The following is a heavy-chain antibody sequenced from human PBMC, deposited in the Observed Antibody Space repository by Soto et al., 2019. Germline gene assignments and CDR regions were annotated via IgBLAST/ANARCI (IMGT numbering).Heavy chain of an antibody. J-gene: IGHJ4*02. D-gene: IGHD3-10*01. CDR3: ARLVWLGEVTTAPYFDY. CDR1: GGSISSSSYY. CDR2: IYYSGST. V-gene: IGHV4-39*01. Sequence: QLQLQESGPGLVKPSETLSLTCTVSGGSISSSSYYWGWIRQPPGKGLEWIGSIYYSGSTYHNPSLRSRVTISVDTSKNQFSLNLRSVTAADTAVYYCARLVWLGEVTTAPYFDYWGQGILVTVSS.